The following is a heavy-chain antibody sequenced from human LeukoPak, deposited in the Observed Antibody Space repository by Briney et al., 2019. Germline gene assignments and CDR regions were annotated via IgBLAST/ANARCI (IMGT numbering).Heavy chain of an antibody. D-gene: IGHD6-19*01. CDR2: ITGNGDGT. CDR1: GFTFSTYA. J-gene: IGHJ4*02. Sequence: GGSLRLSCAASGFTFSTYAMTWVRQAPGKGLEWVSSITGNGDGTSAADSVKGRFTISRDNSKNTLYLQMNSLRAEDTAVYYCAKDFNPRYSSGWFFDYWGQGTLVTVSS. CDR3: AKDFNPRYSSGWFFDY. V-gene: IGHV3-23*01.